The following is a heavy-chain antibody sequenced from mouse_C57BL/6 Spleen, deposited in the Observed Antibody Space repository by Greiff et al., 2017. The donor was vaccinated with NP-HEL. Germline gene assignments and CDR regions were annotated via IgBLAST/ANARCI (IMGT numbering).Heavy chain of an antibody. Sequence: QVHVKQSGPGLVQPSQSLSITCTVSGFSLTSYGVHWVRQSPGKGLEWLGVIWRGGSTDYNAAFMSRLSITKDNSKSQVFFKMNSLQADDTAIYYCATSYYSNYAMDYWGQGTSVTVSS. CDR1: GFSLTSYG. CDR3: ATSYYSNYAMDY. D-gene: IGHD2-5*01. CDR2: IWRGGST. V-gene: IGHV2-5*01. J-gene: IGHJ4*01.